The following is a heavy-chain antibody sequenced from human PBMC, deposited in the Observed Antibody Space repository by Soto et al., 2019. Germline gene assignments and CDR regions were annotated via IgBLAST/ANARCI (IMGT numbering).Heavy chain of an antibody. J-gene: IGHJ5*02. Sequence: QVQLQESGPGLVKPSQTLSLTCTVSGGSISSGGYYWSWIRQHPGKGLEWIGYIYYSGSTYYNPSLKSRVTISVDTSKNQFSLKLSSVTAADTAVYYCARDSSSHRFLGPTNHLGWFDPWGQGTLVTVSS. CDR1: GGSISSGGYY. V-gene: IGHV4-31*03. D-gene: IGHD3-3*01. CDR3: ARDSSSHRFLGPTNHLGWFDP. CDR2: IYYSGST.